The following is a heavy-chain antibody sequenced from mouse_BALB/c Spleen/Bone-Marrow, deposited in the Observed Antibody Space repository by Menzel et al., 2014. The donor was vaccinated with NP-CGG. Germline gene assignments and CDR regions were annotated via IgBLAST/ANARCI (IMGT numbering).Heavy chain of an antibody. CDR2: INPTSGYT. CDR3: ATGYYAMDS. Sequence: VKLMESGAELAKPGASVKMSCKASGYTFTSYWMHWVKQRPGQGLEWIGYINPTSGYTEYNQKFEDKATLTADKSSSTAYMQLGSLTSEDSAVYYCATGYYAMDSWGQGSSVTVSS. V-gene: IGHV1-7*01. J-gene: IGHJ4*01. CDR1: GYTFTSYW.